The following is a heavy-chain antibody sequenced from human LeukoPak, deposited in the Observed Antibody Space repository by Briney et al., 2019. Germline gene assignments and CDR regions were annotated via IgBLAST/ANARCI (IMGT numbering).Heavy chain of an antibody. V-gene: IGHV1-18*01. CDR1: GYTFTNYG. D-gene: IGHD5-18*01. Sequence: GASVKVSCKASGYTFTNYGLSWVRQAPGQGLEWMGRISAYNGNTNYAQKFQGRVTMTTDTSTNTAYMELRSLRSDDTAVYYCVRSATHRLAWTDRSQWLPLDYWGQGTLATVSS. CDR2: ISAYNGNT. J-gene: IGHJ4*02. CDR3: VRSATHRLAWTDRSQWLPLDY.